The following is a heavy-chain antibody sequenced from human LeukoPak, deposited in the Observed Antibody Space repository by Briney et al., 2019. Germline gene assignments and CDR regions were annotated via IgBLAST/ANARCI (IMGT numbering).Heavy chain of an antibody. CDR1: GYTFTNYA. CDR2: ISAYNGNT. J-gene: IGHJ6*02. CDR3: ARAFPQDGMDV. Sequence: ASVKVSCKASGYTFTNYAMNWVRQAPGQGLEWMGWISAYNGNTNYAQKLQGRVTMTTDTSTSTAYMELRSLRSDDTAVYYCARAFPQDGMDVWGQGTTVTVSS. V-gene: IGHV1-18*01.